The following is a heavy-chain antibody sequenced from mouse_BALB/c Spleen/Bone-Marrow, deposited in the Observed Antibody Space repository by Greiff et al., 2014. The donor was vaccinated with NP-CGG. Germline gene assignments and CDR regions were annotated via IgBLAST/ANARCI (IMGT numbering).Heavy chain of an antibody. J-gene: IGHJ2*01. Sequence: VQLQQSGAELVRPGALVKLSCKASGFNIKDYYMHWVKQRPEQGLEWIGWIDPENGNAIYDPKFQGKASITADTSSNTAYLQLSSPTSEDTAVYYCASYYGSSYDYFDYWGQGTTLTVSS. V-gene: IGHV14-1*02. CDR3: ASYYGSSYDYFDY. D-gene: IGHD1-1*01. CDR1: GFNIKDYY. CDR2: IDPENGNA.